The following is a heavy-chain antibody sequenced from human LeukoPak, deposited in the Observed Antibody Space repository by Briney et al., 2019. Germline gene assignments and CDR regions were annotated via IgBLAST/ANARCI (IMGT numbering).Heavy chain of an antibody. CDR3: AREDYDSSGYQSPFDD. Sequence: SETLSLTCAVYGGSFSGYYWSWIRQPPGKGLEWIGEINHSGSTNYNPSLKSRVTMSVDTSKNQFSLKLSSVTAADTAVYYCAREDYDSSGYQSPFDDWGQGTLVTVSS. V-gene: IGHV4-34*01. D-gene: IGHD3-22*01. J-gene: IGHJ4*02. CDR1: GGSFSGYY. CDR2: INHSGST.